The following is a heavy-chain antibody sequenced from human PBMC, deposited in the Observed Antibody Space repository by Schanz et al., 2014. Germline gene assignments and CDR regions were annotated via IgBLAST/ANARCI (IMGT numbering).Heavy chain of an antibody. J-gene: IGHJ4*02. D-gene: IGHD5-18*01. Sequence: EAQLLESGGGLVQPGGSLRLSCAASGFSFSIFAMTWVRQAPGQGLEWVSTISGSGGDTYPADSVKGRFTISSDNSNNTLHQLKISLMTDNTAVFYAANYGVGYSYGFCDYWGQGTLVTVSA. CDR2: ISGSGGDT. CDR3: ANYGVGYSYGFCDY. V-gene: IGHV3-23*01. CDR1: GFSFSIFA.